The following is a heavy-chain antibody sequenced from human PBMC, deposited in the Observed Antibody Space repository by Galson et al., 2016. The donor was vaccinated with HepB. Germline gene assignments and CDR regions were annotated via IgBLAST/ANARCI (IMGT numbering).Heavy chain of an antibody. CDR1: GSTFSSFW. CDR3: VRDSDTIFGVVIYDY. D-gene: IGHD3-3*01. CDR2: INLDGSST. V-gene: IGHV3-74*01. Sequence: SLRLSCAASGSTFSSFWMHWVRQAPGKGLVWVSSINLDGSSTSYADSVKGRFTISRDNAKKTLYLQMNSLRAEDTAVYYCVRDSDTIFGVVIYDYWGQGTLVTVSS. J-gene: IGHJ4*02.